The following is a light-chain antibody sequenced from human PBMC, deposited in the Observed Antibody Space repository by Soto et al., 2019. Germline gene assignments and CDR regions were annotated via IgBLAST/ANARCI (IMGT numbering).Light chain of an antibody. Sequence: DIQMTQSPSSVSASVGDRVTITCRASQGISSWLAWYQKKPGKAPNLLIYASSSLQSGVPSRFSGSESGTDFTFNIRSLQPADCAIYFCQQANSFPITFGQGTRLEMK. J-gene: IGKJ5*01. V-gene: IGKV1-12*01. CDR2: ASS. CDR3: QQANSFPIT. CDR1: QGISSW.